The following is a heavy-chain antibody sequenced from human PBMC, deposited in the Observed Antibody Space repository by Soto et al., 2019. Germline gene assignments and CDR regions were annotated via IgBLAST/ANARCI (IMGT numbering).Heavy chain of an antibody. CDR1: GFTFSSYW. CDR2: IKQDGSEK. J-gene: IGHJ6*02. D-gene: IGHD3-9*01. V-gene: IGHV3-7*05. Sequence: GESLKISCAASGFTFSSYWMSWVRQAPGKGLEWVANIKQDGSEKYYVDSVKGRFTISRDNAKNSLYLQMNSLRAEDTAVYYCARDRAGYYDILTGYYTREANYGMDVWGQGTTVTVSS. CDR3: ARDRAGYYDILTGYYTREANYGMDV.